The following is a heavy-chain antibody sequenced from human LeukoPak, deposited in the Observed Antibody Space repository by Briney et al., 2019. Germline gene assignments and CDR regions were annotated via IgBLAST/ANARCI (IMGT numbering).Heavy chain of an antibody. D-gene: IGHD5-18*01. CDR1: GFTVSSNY. J-gene: IGHJ4*02. V-gene: IGHV3-21*01. CDR3: ARGRGSSYGDPFDY. Sequence: GGSLRLSCAASGFTVSSNYMSWVRQAPGKGLEWVSCMSGSSNYIYYTDSVKGRFTLSRDNAKNSLFLQMNSLRAEDTAVYYCARGRGSSYGDPFDYWGQGTLVTVSS. CDR2: MSGSSNYI.